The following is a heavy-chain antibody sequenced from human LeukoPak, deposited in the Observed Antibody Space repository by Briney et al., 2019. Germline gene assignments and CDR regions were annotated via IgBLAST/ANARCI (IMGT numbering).Heavy chain of an antibody. CDR1: GGSINGYY. J-gene: IGHJ4*02. CDR3: ARLEAGSFDY. V-gene: IGHV4-59*08. Sequence: SETLSLTCTVSGGSINGYYWSWVRQPPGKGLEWIGYIYSSGSANYNPSLRGRLTLSVDTSQNQFSLRLNSVTAADTAVYYCARLEAGSFDYWGQGTLVTVSS. D-gene: IGHD6-19*01. CDR2: IYSSGSA.